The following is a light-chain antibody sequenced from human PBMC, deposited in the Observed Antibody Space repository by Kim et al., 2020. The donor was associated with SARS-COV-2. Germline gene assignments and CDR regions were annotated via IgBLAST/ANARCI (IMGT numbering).Light chain of an antibody. V-gene: IGKV3-20*01. CDR2: GAS. CDR3: QQYGSSRSMYT. CDR1: QSVSSSY. J-gene: IGKJ2*01. Sequence: EIVLTQSPGTLSLSPGERATLSCRASQSVSSSYLAWYQQKPGQAPRLLIYGASSRATGIPDRFSGSGSGTDFTLTISRLEPEDFAVYYCQQYGSSRSMYTFGQGTKLEI.